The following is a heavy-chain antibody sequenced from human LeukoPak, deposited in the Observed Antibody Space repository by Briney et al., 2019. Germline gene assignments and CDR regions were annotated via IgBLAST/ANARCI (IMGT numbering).Heavy chain of an antibody. V-gene: IGHV5-51*01. CDR3: ARLSTFSSSCVDY. D-gene: IGHD2-15*01. J-gene: IGHJ4*02. CDR2: VHPGDSDT. Sequence: GESLKISCKGSGYTFTNYWIGWVRQMPGKGLEWMGIVHPGDSDTRYIPSFRGQVTISADKSISTTYLQWSSMKASDTAMYYCARLSTFSSSCVDYWGQGTLVTVSS. CDR1: GYTFTNYW.